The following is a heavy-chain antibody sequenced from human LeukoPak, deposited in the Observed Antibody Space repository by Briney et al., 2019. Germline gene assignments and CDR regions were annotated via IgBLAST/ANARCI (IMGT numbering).Heavy chain of an antibody. CDR1: GGTFSSYA. CDR3: AVSRADSSGYYSDY. CDR2: IIPIFGTA. Sequence: SVKVSRKASGGTFSSYAISWVRQAPGQGLEWMGRIIPIFGTANYAQKFQGRVTITTDGSTSTAYMELSSLRSEDTAVYYCAVSRADSSGYYSDYWGQGTLVTVSS. J-gene: IGHJ4*02. D-gene: IGHD3-22*01. V-gene: IGHV1-69*05.